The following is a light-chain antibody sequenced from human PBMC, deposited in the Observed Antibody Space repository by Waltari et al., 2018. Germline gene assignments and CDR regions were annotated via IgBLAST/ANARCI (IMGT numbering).Light chain of an antibody. J-gene: IGLJ2*01. CDR3: AAWDDSLSGRYVV. Sequence: QSVLTQPPSASGTPGQRVTISCSGSSSNIGSNYVYWYQPLPGTPPKLLIYRNNQRPSGVPDRFSGSKSGTSASLAISGLRSEDEADYYCAAWDDSLSGRYVVFGGGTKLTVL. CDR1: SSNIGSNY. V-gene: IGLV1-47*01. CDR2: RNN.